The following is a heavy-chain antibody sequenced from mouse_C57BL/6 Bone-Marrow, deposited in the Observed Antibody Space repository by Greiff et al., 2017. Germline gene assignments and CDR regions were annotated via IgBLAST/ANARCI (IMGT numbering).Heavy chain of an antibody. CDR3: ARQGYGSSYDWYFDV. CDR2: IDPSDSYT. Sequence: VQLQQPGAELVRPGTSVKLSCKASGYTFTSYWMHWVKQRPGQGLEWIGVIDPSDSYTNYNQKFKGKATLTVDTSSSTAYMQLSSLTSEDSAVYYCARQGYGSSYDWYFDVWGTGTTVTVSS. V-gene: IGHV1-59*01. CDR1: GYTFTSYW. J-gene: IGHJ1*03. D-gene: IGHD1-1*01.